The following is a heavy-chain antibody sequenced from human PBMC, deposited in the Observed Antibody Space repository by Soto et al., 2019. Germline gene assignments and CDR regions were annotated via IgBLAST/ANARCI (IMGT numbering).Heavy chain of an antibody. D-gene: IGHD2-15*01. J-gene: IGHJ4*02. CDR1: GYTFTKFG. V-gene: IGHV1-18*01. CDR2: SSAYNGKT. CDR3: ARGRTPIDS. Sequence: QVQLVQSGAEVKKPGASVKVSCKASGYTFTKFGISWVRQAPGQGLEWMGWSSAYNGKTNDAQNFQGRVTMTTDTSTNTAYMELRSLRSDDTAVYYCARGRTPIDSWGQGTLVTVSS.